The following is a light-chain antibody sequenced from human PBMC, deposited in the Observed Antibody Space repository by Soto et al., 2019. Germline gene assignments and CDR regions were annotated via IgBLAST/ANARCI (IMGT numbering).Light chain of an antibody. CDR2: AAS. V-gene: IGKV1-17*01. Sequence: DIQMTQSPSSLSASVGDRVTIVCRASQGIRNDLSWYQQQPGKAPKRLIYAASSLQSEVPSRLSVSGSGTEFTLTISSLQPEDFATYYCLQHNSGPRTFGQGTKVDIK. CDR1: QGIRND. CDR3: LQHNSGPRT. J-gene: IGKJ1*01.